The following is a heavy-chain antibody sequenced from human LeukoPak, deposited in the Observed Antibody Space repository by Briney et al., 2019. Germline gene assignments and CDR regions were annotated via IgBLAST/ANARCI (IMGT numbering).Heavy chain of an antibody. J-gene: IGHJ4*02. V-gene: IGHV3-23*01. D-gene: IGHD5-18*01. Sequence: GGSLRLSCAASGFTFSSYAMSWVRQAPGKGLEWVSAISGSGGSTYYADSVKGRFTISRDNSKNTLYLQMNSLRAEDTAVYYCARDLHGGYSYYNDYWGQGTLVTVSS. CDR2: ISGSGGST. CDR3: ARDLHGGYSYYNDY. CDR1: GFTFSSYA.